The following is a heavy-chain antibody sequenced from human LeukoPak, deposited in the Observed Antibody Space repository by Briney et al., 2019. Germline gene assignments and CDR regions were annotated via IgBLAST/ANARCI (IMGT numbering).Heavy chain of an antibody. CDR2: IIPIFGTA. D-gene: IGHD4-11*01. V-gene: IGHV1-69*01. CDR3: AIATVATARTWGY. J-gene: IGHJ1*01. CDR1: GGTFSSYA. Sequence: GASMKVSCKASGGTFSSYAISWVRQATGQGLEWMGGIIPIFGTANYAQKFQGRVTITADESTSTAYMELSSLRSGDTAVYFCAIATVATARTWGYWGQGTLVTVSS.